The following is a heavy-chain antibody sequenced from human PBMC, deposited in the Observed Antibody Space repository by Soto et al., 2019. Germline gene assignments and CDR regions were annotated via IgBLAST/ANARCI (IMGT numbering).Heavy chain of an antibody. Sequence: EVQLLQSGGGLVQPGGSLRLSCAASGFRFGNYAMSWVRQTPGKGLEWVSSISGSGGHIYYTGSVKGRFTISRDNSKNTVDLQMNSLRSDDTAVYYCAKGDNFDFLGTFNCVDPWGQGTLVTVSS. J-gene: IGHJ5*02. V-gene: IGHV3-23*01. CDR1: GFRFGNYA. D-gene: IGHD3-3*01. CDR3: AKGDNFDFLGTFNCVDP. CDR2: ISGSGGHI.